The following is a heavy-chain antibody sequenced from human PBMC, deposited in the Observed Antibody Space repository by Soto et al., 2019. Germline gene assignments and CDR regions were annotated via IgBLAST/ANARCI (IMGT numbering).Heavy chain of an antibody. CDR3: AHAYGGRSLY. V-gene: IGHV2-5*02. CDR1: GFSLPTDRVG. D-gene: IGHD1-26*01. J-gene: IGHJ4*02. CDR2: IYWDDTK. Sequence: QITLKESGPTLVKPTQTLTLTCTFSGFSLPTDRVGVGWIRQPPGKALEWLAVIYWDDTKTYRPSLKSRLTIPKDTSKNQVALTMTDMDPVDTATYYCAHAYGGRSLYCGQGTLVTVSS.